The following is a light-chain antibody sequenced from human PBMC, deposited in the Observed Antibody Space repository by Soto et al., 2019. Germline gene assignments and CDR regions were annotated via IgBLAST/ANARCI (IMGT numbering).Light chain of an antibody. CDR3: HHYYSYPLT. J-gene: IGKJ1*01. Sequence: AIRMTQSPSPFSAATGDRVTTTCRASQGISSYLAWYQQKPGKAPKLLISAACTLQSGVPSRFSGSGSGTAFTLTVSSLPPEDSATYSWHHYYSYPLTFCQGTKVESK. CDR2: AAC. CDR1: QGISSY. V-gene: IGKV1-8*01.